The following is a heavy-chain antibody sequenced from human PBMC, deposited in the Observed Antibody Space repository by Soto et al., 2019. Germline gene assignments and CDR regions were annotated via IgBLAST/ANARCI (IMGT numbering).Heavy chain of an antibody. J-gene: IGHJ4*02. D-gene: IGHD6-19*01. CDR2: ISGSGGTI. CDR3: ARDTGLRSSGWSYYFDF. CDR1: GFTLSSYS. V-gene: IGHV3-48*02. Sequence: EVQLVESGGGMVQPGGSLRVSCAASGFTLSSYSMHWVRQAPGKGLEWVSYISGSGGTIYYADSVKGRFTISRDNAKNSPSVQMNSLRDEDTPVYFCARDTGLRSSGWSYYFDFWGQGTRVTVSS.